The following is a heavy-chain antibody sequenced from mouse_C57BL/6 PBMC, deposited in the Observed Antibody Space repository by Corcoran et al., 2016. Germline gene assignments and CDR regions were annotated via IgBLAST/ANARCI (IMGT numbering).Heavy chain of an antibody. CDR3: AREKDLNRGFAY. CDR2: INPYNGGT. V-gene: IGHV1-19*01. Sequence: EVQLQQSGPVLVKPGASVKMSCKASGYTFTDYYMNWVKQSHGKSLEWIGVINPYNGGTSYNQKFKGKATLTVDKSSSTAYMELNSLTSEDSAVYYCAREKDLNRGFAYWGQGTLVTVSA. J-gene: IGHJ3*01. CDR1: GYTFTDYY.